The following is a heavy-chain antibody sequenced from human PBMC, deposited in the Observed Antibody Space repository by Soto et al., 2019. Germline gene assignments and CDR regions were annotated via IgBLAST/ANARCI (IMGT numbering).Heavy chain of an antibody. CDR3: VITPNCGRDCSADSYWFFDL. CDR2: ISGGGLST. V-gene: IGHV3-23*01. D-gene: IGHD2-21*02. CDR1: GLTFSNYA. J-gene: IGHJ2*01. Sequence: EVQLLESGGNLVQPGGSLRLSCAASGLTFSNYAMSWVRQAPGKGLEWVSAISGGGLSTYYADSVKGRFTISRDNSRNTLFLQMSALRAEDTAVYYCVITPNCGRDCSADSYWFFDLWGRGTLVTVSS.